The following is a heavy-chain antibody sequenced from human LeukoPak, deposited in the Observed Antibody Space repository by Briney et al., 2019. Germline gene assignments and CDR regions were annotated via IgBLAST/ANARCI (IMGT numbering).Heavy chain of an antibody. CDR2: ISGSGGST. CDR3: AKIPLYYYDSSGYYFGAFDI. D-gene: IGHD3-22*01. J-gene: IGHJ3*02. Sequence: PGGSLRLSCAASGFTFSSYAMSWVRQAPGKGLEWVSAISGSGGSTYYADSVKGRFTISRDNSKNTLYLQMNSLRAEDTAVYYCAKIPLYYYDSSGYYFGAFDIWGQGTMVTVSS. CDR1: GFTFSSYA. V-gene: IGHV3-23*01.